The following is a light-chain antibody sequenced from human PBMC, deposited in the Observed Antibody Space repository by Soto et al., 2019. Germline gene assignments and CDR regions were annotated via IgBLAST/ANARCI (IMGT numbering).Light chain of an antibody. V-gene: IGLV2-14*01. J-gene: IGLJ1*01. CDR2: DVT. CDR3: ASYTATNTLL. Sequence: QSALTQPASVSGSPGQSITISRSGPTTDIHDFNSISWYQHHPGKAPKLIVYDVTRRPSGVSRRFSGSKSGLTASLTISGLQAEDEADYFCASYTATNTLLFGTATKVTVL. CDR1: TTDIHDFNS.